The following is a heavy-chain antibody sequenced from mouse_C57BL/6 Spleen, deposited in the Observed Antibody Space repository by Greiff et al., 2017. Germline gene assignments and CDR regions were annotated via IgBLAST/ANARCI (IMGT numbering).Heavy chain of an antibody. CDR1: GYTFTSYW. CDR3: ARGETAQNYFDY. CDR2: IHPNSGST. J-gene: IGHJ2*01. V-gene: IGHV1-64*01. D-gene: IGHD3-2*02. Sequence: QVQLKQPGAELVKPGASVKLSCKASGYTFTSYWMHWVKQRPGQGLEWIGMIHPNSGSTNYNEKFQSKATLTVDKSSSTAYMQLSSLTSEDSAVYYCARGETAQNYFDYWGQGTTLTVSS.